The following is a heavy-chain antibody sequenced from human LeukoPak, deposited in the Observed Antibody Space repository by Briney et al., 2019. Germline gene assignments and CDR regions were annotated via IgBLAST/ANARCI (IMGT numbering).Heavy chain of an antibody. CDR2: ISYDGSNK. Sequence: PGGSLRLSCAASGFTFSSYAMHWVRQAPGKGLEGVAVISYDGSNKYYADSVKGRLTISRDNSKNTLYLQMNSLRAEDTAVYYCERERYITMIAGMDYWGQGTQVTVSS. CDR3: ERERYITMIAGMDY. J-gene: IGHJ4*02. V-gene: IGHV3-30-3*01. CDR1: GFTFSSYA. D-gene: IGHD3-22*01.